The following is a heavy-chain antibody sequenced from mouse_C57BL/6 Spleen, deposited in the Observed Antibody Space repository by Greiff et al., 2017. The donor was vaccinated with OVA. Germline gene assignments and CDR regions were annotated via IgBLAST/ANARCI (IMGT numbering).Heavy chain of an antibody. Sequence: EVQLQQSGPELVKPGASVKMSCKASGYTFTDYNMHWVKQSHGKSLEWIGYINPNNGGTSYNQKFKGKATLTVNKSSSTAYMELRSLTSEDSAVYYCARDYYGCSYVAMDYWGQGTSVTVSS. CDR1: GYTFTDYN. D-gene: IGHD1-1*01. V-gene: IGHV1-22*01. CDR2: INPNNGGT. J-gene: IGHJ4*01. CDR3: ARDYYGCSYVAMDY.